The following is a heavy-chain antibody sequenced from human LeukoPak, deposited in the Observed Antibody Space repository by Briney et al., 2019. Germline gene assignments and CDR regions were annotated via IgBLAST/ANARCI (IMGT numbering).Heavy chain of an antibody. V-gene: IGHV4-59*01. CDR2: IYYSGST. CDR3: ARQDSSDYRGY. Sequence: SETLSLTCTVSGGSISSYYWSWIRQPPGKGLEWIGYIYYSGSTNYNPSLKSRVTISVDTSKNQFSLKLSSVTAADTAVYYCARQDSSDYRGYWGQGTLVTVSS. D-gene: IGHD4-11*01. CDR1: GGSISSYY. J-gene: IGHJ4*02.